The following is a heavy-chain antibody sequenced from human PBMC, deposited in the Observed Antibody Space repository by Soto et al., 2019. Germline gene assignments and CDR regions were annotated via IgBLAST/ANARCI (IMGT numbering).Heavy chain of an antibody. CDR1: GGSFSGYY. CDR3: ARKAGYCSGGSCPKAHNYYYYYYMDV. CDR2: INHSGST. D-gene: IGHD2-15*01. V-gene: IGHV4-34*01. J-gene: IGHJ6*03. Sequence: SETLSLTCAVYGGSFSGYYWSWIRQPPGKGLEWIGEINHSGSTNYNPSLKSRVTISVDTSKNQFSLKLSSVTAADTAVYYCARKAGYCSGGSCPKAHNYYYYYYMDVWGKGTTVTVSS.